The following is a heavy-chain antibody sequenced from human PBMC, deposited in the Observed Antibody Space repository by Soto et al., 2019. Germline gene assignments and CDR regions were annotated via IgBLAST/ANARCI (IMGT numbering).Heavy chain of an antibody. Sequence: SETLSLTCTVSGGSMRNYFWTWIRQPPGKGLEWIGYIHYSGTTSFFPSYNPSLRSRVTISEDTSKYQFALKLLSVTTADTAVYFCAAGEASSRNLAPYYLDFWGQGTLVTVSS. CDR1: GGSMRNYF. CDR3: AAGEASSRNLAPYYLDF. CDR2: IHYSGTT. D-gene: IGHD6-13*01. V-gene: IGHV4-59*01. J-gene: IGHJ4*02.